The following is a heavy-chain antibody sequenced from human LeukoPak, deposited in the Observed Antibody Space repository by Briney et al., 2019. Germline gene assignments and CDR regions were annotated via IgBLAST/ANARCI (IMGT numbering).Heavy chain of an antibody. CDR1: GFTFSSYS. CDR3: ARADFWSGYR. D-gene: IGHD3-3*01. Sequence: PGGSLRLSCAASGFTFSSYSMNWVRQAPGKGLEWVSYISSSSSTIYYADSVKGRFTISRDNAKNSLYLQMNSLRAEDTAVYYCARADFWSGYRWGQGTLVTVSS. J-gene: IGHJ4*02. V-gene: IGHV3-48*01. CDR2: ISSSSSTI.